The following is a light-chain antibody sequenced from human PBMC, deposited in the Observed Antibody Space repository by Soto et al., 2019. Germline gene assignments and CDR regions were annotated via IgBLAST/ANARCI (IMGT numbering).Light chain of an antibody. Sequence: QCALTQPASVSGSPGQSITISCTGTSSDVGAYDYVSWYQQHPGKVPKLMIYEVSNRPSGVSNRFSGSKSGNTASLTISGLQAEDEADYYCSAYTTSSPRVFGIGTKV. J-gene: IGLJ1*01. CDR1: SSDVGAYDY. CDR3: SAYTTSSPRV. V-gene: IGLV2-14*01. CDR2: EVS.